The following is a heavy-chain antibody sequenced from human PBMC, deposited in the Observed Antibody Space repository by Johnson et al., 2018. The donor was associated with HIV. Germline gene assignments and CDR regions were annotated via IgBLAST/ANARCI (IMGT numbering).Heavy chain of an antibody. CDR3: ARESRDGPNLRAFDI. V-gene: IGHV3-13*01. Sequence: VQLVESGGGLVQPGGSLRLSCAASGFTFSSFDMRWVRQATGKGLEWVSVIGSADDTNYAGSVKGRFTISRENAKNSLFLQMNSPRAGDMTVYYCARESRDGPNLRAFDIWVQGTTVIVSS. D-gene: IGHD5-24*01. J-gene: IGHJ3*02. CDR2: IGSADDT. CDR1: GFTFSSFD.